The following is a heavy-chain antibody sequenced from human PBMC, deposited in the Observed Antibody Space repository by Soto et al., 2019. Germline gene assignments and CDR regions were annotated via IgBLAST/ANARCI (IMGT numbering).Heavy chain of an antibody. CDR2: IYNNGDT. Sequence: SETLSLTCSVSRGSMNSSGDYWSWIRQHPGKGLEWIGYIYNNGDTYYNPSLKRRFIVSVDTAKNQFSLNLTSVTAADTAVYYCARRGGSSSGYYYYAMDVWGQGTPVTVSS. J-gene: IGHJ6*02. CDR1: RGSMNSSGDY. CDR3: ARRGGSSSGYYYYAMDV. V-gene: IGHV4-31*03. D-gene: IGHD6-6*01.